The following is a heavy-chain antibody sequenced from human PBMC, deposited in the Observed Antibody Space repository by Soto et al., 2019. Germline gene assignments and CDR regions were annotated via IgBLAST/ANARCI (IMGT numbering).Heavy chain of an antibody. D-gene: IGHD3-9*01. J-gene: IGHJ4*02. Sequence: LEPLSLTWTVAGGSISGYYWRWIRQPPGKGLEWIGYIYYSGSTNYNPSLKSRVTISVDTSKNQFSLKLSSVTAADTAVYYCARQADILTGYYLSFFDYWGQGTLVTGTS. CDR2: IYYSGST. CDR1: GGSISGYY. CDR3: ARQADILTGYYLSFFDY. V-gene: IGHV4-59*08.